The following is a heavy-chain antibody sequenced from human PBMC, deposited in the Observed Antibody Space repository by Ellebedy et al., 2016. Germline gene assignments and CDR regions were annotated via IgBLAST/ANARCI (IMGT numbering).Heavy chain of an antibody. V-gene: IGHV3-7*01. Sequence: GGSLRLSXAASGFTFSSYWMSWVRQAPGKGLEWVANIKQDGSEKYYVDSVKGRFTISRDNAKNSLYLQMNSLRAEDTAVYYCAREWFGELRPFDYWGQGTLVTVSS. CDR2: IKQDGSEK. CDR3: AREWFGELRPFDY. J-gene: IGHJ4*02. D-gene: IGHD3-10*01. CDR1: GFTFSSYW.